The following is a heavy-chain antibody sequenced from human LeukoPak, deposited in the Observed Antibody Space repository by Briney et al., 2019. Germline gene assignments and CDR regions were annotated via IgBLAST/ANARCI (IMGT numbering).Heavy chain of an antibody. CDR3: ARDSTPHDSSGYCYDC. V-gene: IGHV3-21*01. CDR2: ISTGSSYI. CDR1: GFTFSAYS. J-gene: IGHJ4*02. Sequence: GGSLRLSCAASGFTFSAYSMNWVRQAPGKGLEWVSSISTGSSYIYYADSVKGRFTISRENAKNSLYLQMNSLRAEDTAVYYCARDSTPHDSSGYCYDCWGQGTLVTVSS. D-gene: IGHD3-22*01.